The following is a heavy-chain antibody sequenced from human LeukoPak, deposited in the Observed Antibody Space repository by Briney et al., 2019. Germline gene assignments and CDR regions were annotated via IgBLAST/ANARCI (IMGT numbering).Heavy chain of an antibody. J-gene: IGHJ4*02. D-gene: IGHD3-10*01. V-gene: IGHV3-7*04. Sequence: GSLRLSCAASGFSFSDAWLNWVRQAPGRGLEWVANINLDGSEKSYVDSVKGRFTISRDNAKTSLYLQMNSLRAEDTAVYYCARDYFGSGDYWGQGTLVTVSS. CDR1: GFSFSDAW. CDR2: INLDGSEK. CDR3: ARDYFGSGDY.